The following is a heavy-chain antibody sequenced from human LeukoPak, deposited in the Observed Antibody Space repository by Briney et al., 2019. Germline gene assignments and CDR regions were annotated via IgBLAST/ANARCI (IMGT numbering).Heavy chain of an antibody. CDR3: AKSYGDYPNYYYYYYMDV. V-gene: IGHV3-23*01. Sequence: GGSLRLSCAASGFTFSSYGMHWVRQAPGKGLEWVSAISGSGGSTYYADSVKGRFTISRDNSKNTLYLQMNSLRAEDTAVYYCAKSYGDYPNYYYYYYMDVWGKGTTVTVSS. D-gene: IGHD4-17*01. CDR1: GFTFSSYG. CDR2: ISGSGGST. J-gene: IGHJ6*03.